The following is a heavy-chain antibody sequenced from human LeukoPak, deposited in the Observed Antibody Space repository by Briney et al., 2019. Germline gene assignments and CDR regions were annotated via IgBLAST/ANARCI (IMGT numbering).Heavy chain of an antibody. CDR3: ARLITGTTTAFDI. J-gene: IGHJ3*02. V-gene: IGHV4-4*07. CDR2: VYTSGST. CDR1: GGSISGYY. Sequence: SETLSLTCSVSGGSISGYYWTWIRQPASKGLEWIGRVYTSGSTHYNPSLKTRLTMSVDTSKNQFSLKLSSVTAADTAVYYCARLITGTTTAFDIWGQGTMVTVSS. D-gene: IGHD1-7*01.